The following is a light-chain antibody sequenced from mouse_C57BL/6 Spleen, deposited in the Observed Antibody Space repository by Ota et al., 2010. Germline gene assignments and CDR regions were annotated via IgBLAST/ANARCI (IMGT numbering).Light chain of an antibody. CDR1: ENIYSY. CDR3: QHHYGTPPT. CDR2: NAK. Sequence: DIQMTQSPASLSASVGGNLVTITCRASENIYSYLAWYQQKQGKSPQLLVYNAKTLAEGVPSRFSGSGSGTQFSLKINSLQPEDFGSYYCQHHYGTPPTFGGGTKLEIK. V-gene: IGKV12-44*01. J-gene: IGKJ1*01.